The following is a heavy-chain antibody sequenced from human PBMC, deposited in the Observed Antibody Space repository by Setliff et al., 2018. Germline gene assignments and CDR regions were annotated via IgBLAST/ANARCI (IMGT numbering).Heavy chain of an antibody. V-gene: IGHV5-51*01. D-gene: IGHD5-12*01. Sequence: PGESLKLSCKASGYSFTDYWIAWVRQMPGKGLEWMGIIYPSNSNIKYSPSFEAQITFSVDKSITTAYLQWSSLKASDTAIYYCARHRVGNSGYAIPILDSWGQGALVTVSS. CDR1: GYSFTDYW. J-gene: IGHJ4*02. CDR2: IYPSNSNI. CDR3: ARHRVGNSGYAIPILDS.